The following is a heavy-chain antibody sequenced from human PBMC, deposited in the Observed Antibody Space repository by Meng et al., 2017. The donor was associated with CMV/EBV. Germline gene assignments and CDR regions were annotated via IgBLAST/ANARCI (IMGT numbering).Heavy chain of an antibody. CDR2: IAYDGTNK. V-gene: IGHV3-30-3*01. CDR1: GFTFSSYA. J-gene: IGHJ6*02. D-gene: IGHD5-18*01. Sequence: GGSLRLSCAASGFTFSSYAMHWVRQAPSKELEWVAVIAYDGTNKYYADSVKGRFTISRDNSKNTLYLQMTSLRAEDTAVYYGARDRRGYSYGYYYYGMDVWGQGTTVTVSS. CDR3: ARDRRGYSYGYYYYGMDV.